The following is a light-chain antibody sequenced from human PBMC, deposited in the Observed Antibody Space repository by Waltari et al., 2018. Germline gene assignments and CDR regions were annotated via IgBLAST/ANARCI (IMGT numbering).Light chain of an antibody. CDR3: SSYTSSNTVV. CDR2: DVT. CDR1: SSDVGGYNF. Sequence: QSALTQPASVSGSPGQSITISCTGTSSDVGGYNFISWHQQHPGQAPKLMIYDVTNRPSGVSDLFSGSKSGNSASLTISGLQAEDEADYYCSSYTSSNTVVFGGGTKLTVL. V-gene: IGLV2-14*03. J-gene: IGLJ2*01.